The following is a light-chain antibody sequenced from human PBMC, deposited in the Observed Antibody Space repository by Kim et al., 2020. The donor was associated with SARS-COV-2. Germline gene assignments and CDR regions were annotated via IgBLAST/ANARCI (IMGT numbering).Light chain of an antibody. CDR1: KLGEKY. CDR3: QAWDSSVV. V-gene: IGLV3-1*01. J-gene: IGLJ2*01. CDR2: QDS. Sequence: SESPGQTSSITCSGDKLGEKYACWYQQKPGQSPVLVIYQDSKRPSGIPERFSGSNSGNTATLTISGTQAMDEADYYCQAWDSSVVFGGGTQLTVL.